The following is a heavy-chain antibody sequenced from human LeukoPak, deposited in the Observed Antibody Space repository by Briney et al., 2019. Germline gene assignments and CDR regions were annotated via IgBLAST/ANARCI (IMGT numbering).Heavy chain of an antibody. CDR2: ISGSGGST. V-gene: IGHV3-23*01. J-gene: IGHJ4*02. D-gene: IGHD6-19*01. Sequence: PGGSLRLSCAASGFTFSSYAMSWVRQAPGKGLEWVSAISGSGGSTYYADSVKDRFTISRDNSKNTLYLQMNSLRAEDTAVYYCAKCSSGWYLLVHFDYWGQGTLVTVSS. CDR3: AKCSSGWYLLVHFDY. CDR1: GFTFSSYA.